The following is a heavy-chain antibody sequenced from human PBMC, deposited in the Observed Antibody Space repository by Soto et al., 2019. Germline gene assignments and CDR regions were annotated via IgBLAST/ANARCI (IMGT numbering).Heavy chain of an antibody. CDR1: GFTFSSYG. V-gene: IGHV3-30*18. CDR3: AKDSTQTYYCYGMDV. J-gene: IGHJ6*02. Sequence: GGSLRLSCAASGFTFSSYGMHWVRQAPGKGLEWVAVITYDGSNKYYADSVKGRFTISRDNSKNTLYLQMNSLRAEDTAVYYCAKDSTQTYYCYGMDVWGQGTTVTVSS. CDR2: ITYDGSNK.